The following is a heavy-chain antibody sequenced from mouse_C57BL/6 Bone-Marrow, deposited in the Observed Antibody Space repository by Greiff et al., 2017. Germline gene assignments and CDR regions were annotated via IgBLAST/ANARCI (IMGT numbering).Heavy chain of an antibody. CDR2: INPSTGYT. D-gene: IGHD2-14*01. Sequence: VQLQQSGAELAKPGASVKMSCKASGYTFTSYWMHWVKQRPGQGLEWIGYINPSTGYTAYNQKFKDKATLTADKSSSTAYMQLSSLTSEDSAVYYCAYRYDWYFDVWGAGTTVTVSS. J-gene: IGHJ1*01. CDR3: AYRYDWYFDV. V-gene: IGHV1-7*01. CDR1: GYTFTSYW.